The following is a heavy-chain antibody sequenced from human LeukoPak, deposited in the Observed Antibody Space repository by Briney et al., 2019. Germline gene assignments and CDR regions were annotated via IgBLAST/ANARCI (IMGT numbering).Heavy chain of an antibody. CDR3: ARFGFGELLL. V-gene: IGHV3-20*04. CDR1: GFIFDDHG. Sequence: PGGSLRLSCAASGFIFDDHGMNWVRQAPGKGLEWVSGINWSGGSTSYADSVKGRFTISRDNAKNSLYLQMNSLRAEDTALYYCARFGFGELLLWGQGTLVTVSS. J-gene: IGHJ4*02. CDR2: INWSGGST. D-gene: IGHD3-10*01.